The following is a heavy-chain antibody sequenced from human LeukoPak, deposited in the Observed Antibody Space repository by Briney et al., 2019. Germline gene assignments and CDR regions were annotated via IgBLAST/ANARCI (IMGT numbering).Heavy chain of an antibody. D-gene: IGHD6-13*01. V-gene: IGHV3-23*01. J-gene: IGHJ4*02. Sequence: GGSLRLSCAASGFSFSSYAMSWVRQARGKGLEWVSAISASAGSTYYADSVKGRFTISRDNSKNTLYLQMNSLRAEDTAVYNCAKGGTYSSSSLDYWGQGTLVTVSS. CDR2: ISASAGST. CDR3: AKGGTYSSSSLDY. CDR1: GFSFSSYA.